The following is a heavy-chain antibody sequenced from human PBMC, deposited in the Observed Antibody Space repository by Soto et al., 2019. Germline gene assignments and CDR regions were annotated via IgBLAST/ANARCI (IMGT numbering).Heavy chain of an antibody. Sequence: GSLRLSCSASGFTFSSYAMHWVRQAPGKGLEYVSAISSNGGSTYYADSVKGRFTISRDNSKNTLYLQMSSLRAEDTTVYYCVKPLTDYGDYVLFDYWGQGTLVTVSS. CDR2: ISSNGGST. V-gene: IGHV3-64D*09. D-gene: IGHD4-17*01. CDR3: VKPLTDYGDYVLFDY. CDR1: GFTFSSYA. J-gene: IGHJ4*02.